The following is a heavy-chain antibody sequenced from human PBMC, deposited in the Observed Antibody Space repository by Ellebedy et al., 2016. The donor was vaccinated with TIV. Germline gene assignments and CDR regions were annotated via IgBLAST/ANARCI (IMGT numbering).Heavy chain of an antibody. D-gene: IGHD3-16*02. CDR2: INPGGGGT. CDR3: ERAPLSGVFYGMDD. Sequence: AASVKVSCKASGYTFTNYYMNWVRQAPGQGLEWMGLINPGGGGTSYAQKFQGRVTMTRHNSTSTVHMELSSLSSEDTALYYYERAPLSGVFYGMDDWGQGTTVTVSS. CDR1: GYTFTNYY. J-gene: IGHJ6*02. V-gene: IGHV1-46*01.